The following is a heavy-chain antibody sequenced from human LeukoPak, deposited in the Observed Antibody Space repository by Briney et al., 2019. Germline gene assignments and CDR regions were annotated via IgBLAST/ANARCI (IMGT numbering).Heavy chain of an antibody. CDR3: ARESYSSSWNFDY. Sequence: PGGSQRLSCVASGFTFSRHGMNWVRQAPGKGLEWVSVIYSGGSTYYADSVKGRFTISRDNSRNTLYLQMNSLRAEDTAVYYCARESYSSSWNFDYWGQGTLVTVSS. CDR2: IYSGGST. D-gene: IGHD6-13*01. J-gene: IGHJ4*02. CDR1: GFTFSRHG. V-gene: IGHV3-66*01.